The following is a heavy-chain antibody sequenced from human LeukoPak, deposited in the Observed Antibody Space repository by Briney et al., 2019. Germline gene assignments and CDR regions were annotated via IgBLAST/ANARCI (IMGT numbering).Heavy chain of an antibody. V-gene: IGHV1-2*02. CDR3: ARGEPRGSLEWRLGQN. J-gene: IGHJ4*02. Sequence: ASVKVSCKASGYTFTGYYMHWVRQAPGQGLEWMGWINPNSGGTNYAQKFQGRVTMTRDTSISTAYMELSRLRSDDTAVYYCARGEPRGSLEWRLGQNWGRGTLVTVSS. CDR2: INPNSGGT. CDR1: GYTFTGYY. D-gene: IGHD3-3*01.